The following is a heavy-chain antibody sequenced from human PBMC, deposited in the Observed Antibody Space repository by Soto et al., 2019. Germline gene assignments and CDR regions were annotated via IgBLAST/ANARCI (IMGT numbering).Heavy chain of an antibody. V-gene: IGHV3-23*01. J-gene: IGHJ4*02. CDR2: ITGSGAGT. CDR3: ARDAGPLNY. D-gene: IGHD3-10*01. Sequence: GALRLSCAASGFTFITYGMTWVRQAPGKGLEYVSSITGSGAGTYYAESVKGRFTISRDNSNNTLYLQMNSLRAEDTAIYYCARDAGPLNYWGQGTLVTVSS. CDR1: GFTFITYG.